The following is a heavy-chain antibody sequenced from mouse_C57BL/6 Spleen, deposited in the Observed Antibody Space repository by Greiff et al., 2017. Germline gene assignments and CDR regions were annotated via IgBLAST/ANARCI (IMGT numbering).Heavy chain of an antibody. D-gene: IGHD1-1*01. J-gene: IGHJ1*03. V-gene: IGHV1-66*01. CDR2: IYPGSGNT. Sequence: VQLVESGPELVKPGASVKISCKASGYSFTSYYIHWVKQRPGQGLEWIGWIYPGSGNTKYNEKFKGKATLTADTSSSTAYMQLSSLTSEDSAVYYCARSSLWYFDVWGTGTTVTVSS. CDR1: GYSFTSYY. CDR3: ARSSLWYFDV.